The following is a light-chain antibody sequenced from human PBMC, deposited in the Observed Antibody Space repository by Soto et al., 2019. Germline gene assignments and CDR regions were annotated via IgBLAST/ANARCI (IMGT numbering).Light chain of an antibody. CDR1: RGISTN. V-gene: IGKV3-15*01. J-gene: IGKJ1*01. Sequence: IVTTQAPATMSQSPGERATLSCRVRRGISTNSAWYQQKPGQAPRLLIYDASTRATGIPARFSGSGSGTEFALTINSLQPEDVAVYYCQQYYMAPPATFGQGTKVDI. CDR2: DAS. CDR3: QQYYMAPPAT.